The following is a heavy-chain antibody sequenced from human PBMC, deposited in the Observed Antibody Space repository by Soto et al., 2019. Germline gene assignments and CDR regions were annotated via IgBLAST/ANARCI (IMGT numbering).Heavy chain of an antibody. CDR3: ARRSSGWYFDY. J-gene: IGHJ4*02. Sequence: EVQLLESGGGLVQPGGSLRLSCAASGFTFSSYAMSWVRQAPGKGLEWVSAISGSGDSTYYADSVKGRFTISRDNSKNPLYLHMNGLRVDDTAVYPCARRSSGWYFDYWGQGTLVTVPS. V-gene: IGHV3-23*01. CDR2: ISGSGDST. CDR1: GFTFSSYA. D-gene: IGHD6-19*01.